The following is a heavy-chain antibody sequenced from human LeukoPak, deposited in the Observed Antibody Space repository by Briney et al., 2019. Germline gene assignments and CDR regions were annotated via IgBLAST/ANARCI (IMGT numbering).Heavy chain of an antibody. CDR1: GGSISSYY. CDR3: ARDLGGRDRYSSSWYYFDY. CDR2: IYTSGST. V-gene: IGHV4-4*07. Sequence: SETLSLTCTVSGGSISSYYWSWIRQPAGKGLVWIGRIYTSGSTNYNPSLKSRVTMSVDTSKNQFSLKLSSVTAADTAVYYCARDLGGRDRYSSSWYYFDYWGQGTLVTVSS. D-gene: IGHD6-13*01. J-gene: IGHJ4*02.